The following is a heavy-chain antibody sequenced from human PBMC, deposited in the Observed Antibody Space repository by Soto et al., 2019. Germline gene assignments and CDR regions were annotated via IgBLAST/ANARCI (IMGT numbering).Heavy chain of an antibody. CDR2: IIALFGST. Sequence: QVQLVQSGAEVKKPGSSVKVSCKASGDPFSGYSISWVRQAPGQGLEWMGGIIALFGSTNYAQRFQDRVTITADKATNTVYMELSGLESEDSAVYYCARDLGSGYGPGDYGGLGTLVTVCS. D-gene: IGHD5-12*01. CDR1: GDPFSGYS. CDR3: ARDLGSGYGPGDY. J-gene: IGHJ4*02. V-gene: IGHV1-69*14.